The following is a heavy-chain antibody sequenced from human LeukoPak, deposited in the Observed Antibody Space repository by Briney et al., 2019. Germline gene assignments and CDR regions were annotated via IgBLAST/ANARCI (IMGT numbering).Heavy chain of an antibody. CDR3: ASYCSSTSCYAGDLHDY. J-gene: IGHJ4*02. Sequence: GASVKVSCKASGYTFTSYGISWVRQAPGQGLEWMGWISAYNGNTNYAQKLQGRVTMTTDTSTSTAYMELSSLRSEDTAVYYCASYCSSTSCYAGDLHDYWGQGTLVTVSS. V-gene: IGHV1-18*01. CDR2: ISAYNGNT. CDR1: GYTFTSYG. D-gene: IGHD2-2*01.